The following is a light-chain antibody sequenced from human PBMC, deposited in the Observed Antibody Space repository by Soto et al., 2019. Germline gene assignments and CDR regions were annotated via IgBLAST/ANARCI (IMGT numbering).Light chain of an antibody. CDR3: QQYGSSPVT. Sequence: IELTQSPGTLSLSPGERATLSCRASQSVSRSYLAWYQQKPGQAPRLLIYGASSRATGIPDRFSGSGSGTDFTLTISRLEPEDFAVYYCQQYGSSPVTFGQGTKVEIK. CDR1: QSVSRSY. J-gene: IGKJ1*01. CDR2: GAS. V-gene: IGKV3-20*01.